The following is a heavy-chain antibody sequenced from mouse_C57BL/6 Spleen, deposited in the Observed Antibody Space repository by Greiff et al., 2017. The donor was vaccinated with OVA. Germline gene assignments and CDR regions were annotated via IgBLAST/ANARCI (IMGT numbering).Heavy chain of an antibody. D-gene: IGHD1-1*01. J-gene: IGHJ2*01. CDR1: GYTFTDYY. CDR3: ASCGSSSGLDY. V-gene: IGHV1-26*01. CDR2: LNPNNGGT. Sequence: EVQLQQSGPELVKPGASVKISCKASGYTFTDYYMNWVKQSHGKSLEWIGDLNPNNGGTGYNQKFKGKATLTVDTSSSTAYMELRSLTSEDSAVYYCASCGSSSGLDYWGQGTTLTVSS.